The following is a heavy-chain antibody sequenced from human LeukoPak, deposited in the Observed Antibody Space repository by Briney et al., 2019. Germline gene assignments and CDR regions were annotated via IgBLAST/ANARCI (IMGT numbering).Heavy chain of an antibody. D-gene: IGHD5-18*01. V-gene: IGHV3-23*01. Sequence: GGSLRLSCVASGFTFSSYAMSWVRQAPGKGLEWVSAIDAGGGSTYYAEPVKGRFTISRDNSRNTLYLQINSLRAGDTAVYYCANNEARAMALCLNWGQGTLVIVSS. CDR3: ANNEARAMALCLN. J-gene: IGHJ4*02. CDR2: IDAGGGST. CDR1: GFTFSSYA.